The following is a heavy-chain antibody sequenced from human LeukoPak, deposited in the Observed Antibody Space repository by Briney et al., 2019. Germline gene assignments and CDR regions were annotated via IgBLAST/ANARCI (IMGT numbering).Heavy chain of an antibody. V-gene: IGHV5-51*01. J-gene: IGHJ5*02. Sequence: PGESLKCSCKASGYRFTSYWIAWVRQMPGKGLEWMGVIDPDDFDTRYSPSFQGQVTISADKSISTAFLQWSSLKASDSAIYYCARHGKLSASRNWFDPWGQGTLVTVSS. CDR2: IDPDDFDT. CDR1: GYRFTSYW. D-gene: IGHD1-26*01. CDR3: ARHGKLSASRNWFDP.